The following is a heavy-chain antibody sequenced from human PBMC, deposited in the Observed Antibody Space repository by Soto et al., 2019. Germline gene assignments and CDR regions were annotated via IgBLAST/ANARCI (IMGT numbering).Heavy chain of an antibody. CDR3: ARDSPGIAAAGSFNWFDP. J-gene: IGHJ5*02. V-gene: IGHV4-4*02. D-gene: IGHD6-13*01. Sequence: PSEPLSLTCAVSGGPISSSNWWSWVRQPPGKGLEWIGEIYHSGSTNYNPSLKSRVTISVDKSKNQFSLKLSSVTAADTAVYYCARDSPGIAAAGSFNWFDPWGRGTLVTVSS. CDR2: IYHSGST. CDR1: GGPISSSNW.